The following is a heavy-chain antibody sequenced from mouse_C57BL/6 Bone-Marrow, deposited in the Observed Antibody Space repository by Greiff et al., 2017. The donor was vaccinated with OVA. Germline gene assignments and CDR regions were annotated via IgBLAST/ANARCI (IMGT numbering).Heavy chain of an antibody. V-gene: IGHV1-39*01. CDR3: ARSHLIGGFDY. Sequence: EVQLQQSGPELVKPGASVKISCKASGYSFTDYNMNWVKQSTGQSLEWIGVINPKYGTTSYNQKFKGKATLTVDQSSSTAYMQLNSLTSEDSAVYDCARSHLIGGFDYWGQGTTLTVSS. J-gene: IGHJ2*01. CDR2: INPKYGTT. CDR1: GYSFTDYN.